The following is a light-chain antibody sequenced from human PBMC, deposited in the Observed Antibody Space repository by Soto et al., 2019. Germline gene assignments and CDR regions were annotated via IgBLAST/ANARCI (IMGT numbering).Light chain of an antibody. CDR1: QSVSSSR. CDR3: QDYGTSVWT. CDR2: GAS. Sequence: EIVLTQSPVTLSLSPGERASLSCRASQSVSSSRLAWYQQKPGQAPRLLISGASTRATGIPDRFSGSGSGTDFSLTISRLEPEDFAVYYCQDYGTSVWTFGQGTKVEIK. V-gene: IGKV3-20*01. J-gene: IGKJ1*01.